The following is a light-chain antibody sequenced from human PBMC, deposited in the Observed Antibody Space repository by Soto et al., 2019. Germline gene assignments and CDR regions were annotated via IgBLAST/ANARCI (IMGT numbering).Light chain of an antibody. V-gene: IGLV7-46*01. CDR2: DTT. Sequence: QAVVTQEPSMTVSPGGTVTLTCGSSTGAVTSGHYPYWFQQKPGQAPRTLIYDTTNKQSWTPARFSGSLLGGKAALTLSGAQPEDEAEYYCLLSFSVVHWVFGGGTKLTVL. CDR1: TGAVTSGHY. J-gene: IGLJ3*02. CDR3: LLSFSVVHWV.